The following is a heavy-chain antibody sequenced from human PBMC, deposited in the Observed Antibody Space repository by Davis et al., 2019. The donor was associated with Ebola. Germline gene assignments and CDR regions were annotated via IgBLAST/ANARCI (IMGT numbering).Heavy chain of an antibody. J-gene: IGHJ4*02. CDR3: ARELGFCSRSGSCYSDY. CDR2: IRYDGSIT. V-gene: IGHV3-30*02. D-gene: IGHD2-2*02. Sequence: GGSLRLSCAASGFTFSRHGMHWVRQAPGKGLEWVALIRYDGSITWYADSVKGRFTISKADSKNTLYLEMDSLRAEDTAEYYCARELGFCSRSGSCYSDYWGQGTLVTVSS. CDR1: GFTFSRHG.